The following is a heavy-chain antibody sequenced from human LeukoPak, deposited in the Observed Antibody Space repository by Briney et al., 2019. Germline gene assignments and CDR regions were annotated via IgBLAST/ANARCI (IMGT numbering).Heavy chain of an antibody. Sequence: GGSLRLSCAASGFTFSSYAMHWVRQAPGKGLEWVAVISYDGSNKYYADSVKGRFTISRDNSKNTLYLQMNSLRAEDTAMYYCASEGYSSGWYDSYYFDYWGQGTLVTVSS. CDR2: ISYDGSNK. J-gene: IGHJ4*02. D-gene: IGHD6-19*01. CDR3: ASEGYSSGWYDSYYFDY. CDR1: GFTFSSYA. V-gene: IGHV3-30-3*01.